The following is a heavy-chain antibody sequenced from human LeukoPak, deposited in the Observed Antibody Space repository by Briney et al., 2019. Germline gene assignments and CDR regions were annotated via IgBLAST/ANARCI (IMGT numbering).Heavy chain of an antibody. CDR3: ARDLSDYSLWFDP. CDR1: GFTFSSYG. V-gene: IGHV3-33*01. Sequence: GGSLRLSCAASGFTFSSYGMHWVRQAPGKGLEWVVVIWYDGSNKYYADSVKGRFTISRDNSKNTLYLQMNSLRAEDTAMYYCARDLSDYSLWFDPWGQGTLVTVSS. J-gene: IGHJ5*02. CDR2: IWYDGSNK. D-gene: IGHD4-4*01.